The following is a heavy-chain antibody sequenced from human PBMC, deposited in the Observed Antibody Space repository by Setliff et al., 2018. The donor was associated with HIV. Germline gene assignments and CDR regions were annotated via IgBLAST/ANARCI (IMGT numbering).Heavy chain of an antibody. CDR3: TRDYAFDWNSVMDV. Sequence: GGSLRLSCAASGFTFSSYSMNWVRQAPGKGLEWVSSISSSSTYIYYADSVKGRFTISRDNAKSSLYLQMNSLRADDTAVYYCTRDYAFDWNSVMDVWGKGTTVTVS. V-gene: IGHV3-21*01. D-gene: IGHD1-7*01. CDR1: GFTFSSYS. CDR2: ISSSSTYI. J-gene: IGHJ6*03.